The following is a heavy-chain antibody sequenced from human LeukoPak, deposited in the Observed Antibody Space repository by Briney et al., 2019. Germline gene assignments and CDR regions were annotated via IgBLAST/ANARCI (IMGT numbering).Heavy chain of an antibody. V-gene: IGHV4-34*01. CDR2: INHSGST. Sequence: PSETLSLTCAVYGGSFSGYYWSWIRQPPGKGLEWIGEINHSGSTNYTPSLKSRVTISVDTSKNQFSLKLSSVTAADTAVYYCARGGNWNYLRSMGTRFDYWGQGTLVTVSS. CDR3: ARGGNWNYLRSMGTRFDY. CDR1: GGSFSGYY. D-gene: IGHD1-7*01. J-gene: IGHJ4*02.